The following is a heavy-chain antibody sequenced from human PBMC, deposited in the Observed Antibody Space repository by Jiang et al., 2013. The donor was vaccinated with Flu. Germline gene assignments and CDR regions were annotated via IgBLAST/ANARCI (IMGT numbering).Heavy chain of an antibody. CDR2: LLTVGAP. D-gene: IGHD5-12*01. V-gene: IGHV4-30-4*01. Sequence: TVSGGSISSGDYYWSWIRQPPGKGLEWIGLHLLTVGAPTXTRPSRVELPISVDTSKNQFSLKLSSVTAADTAVYYCARTNVDIVATSNYYYGMDVWGQGTTVTVSS. CDR1: GGSISSGDYY. CDR3: ARTNVDIVATSNYYYGMDV. J-gene: IGHJ6*02.